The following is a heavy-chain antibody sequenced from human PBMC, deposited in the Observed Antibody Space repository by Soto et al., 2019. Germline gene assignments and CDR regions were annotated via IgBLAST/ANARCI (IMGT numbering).Heavy chain of an antibody. CDR1: GYSFSNWW. CDR2: IYPSDSQT. Sequence: PGASLKISCKGSGYSFSNWWIAWVRQMPGKGLEYMGIIYPSDSQTRYSPSFQGQVTISADKSISTAYLQWSSLKASDTAIYYCARHGFYGDYSSNYFDPWGQGTLVTVSS. V-gene: IGHV5-51*01. CDR3: ARHGFYGDYSSNYFDP. J-gene: IGHJ5*02. D-gene: IGHD4-17*01.